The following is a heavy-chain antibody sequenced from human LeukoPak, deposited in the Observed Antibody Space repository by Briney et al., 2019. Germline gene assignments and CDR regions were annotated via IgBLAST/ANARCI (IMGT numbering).Heavy chain of an antibody. V-gene: IGHV1-69*05. CDR1: GGTFSSYA. CDR2: IIPIFGTA. Sequence: SVKVSCKASGGTFSSYAISWVRQAPGQGLEWMGRIIPIFGTANYAQKFQGRVTITTDESTSTAYMELSSLRSEETAVYYCARDAVYGEAGYYYMDVWGKGTTVTVSS. CDR3: ARDAVYGEAGYYYMDV. J-gene: IGHJ6*03. D-gene: IGHD4/OR15-4a*01.